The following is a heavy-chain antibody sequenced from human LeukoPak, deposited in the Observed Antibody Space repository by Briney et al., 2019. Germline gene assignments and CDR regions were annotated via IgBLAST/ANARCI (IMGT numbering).Heavy chain of an antibody. J-gene: IGHJ6*03. D-gene: IGHD4-17*01. CDR3: AREAFHDYGPSYMDV. CDR2: IKQDGSEK. Sequence: PGGSLRLSCAASGFTFSSYWMSWVRQAPGNGLEWVANIKQDGSEKYYVDSVKGRFTISRDNAKNSLYLQMNSLRAEDTAVYYCAREAFHDYGPSYMDVWGKGTTVTVSS. V-gene: IGHV3-7*01. CDR1: GFTFSSYW.